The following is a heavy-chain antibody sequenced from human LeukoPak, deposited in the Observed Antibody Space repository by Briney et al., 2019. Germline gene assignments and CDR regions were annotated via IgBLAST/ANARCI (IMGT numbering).Heavy chain of an antibody. Sequence: GGSLRLSCSATGFTFSSYWRGWVRQAPGKGLKWVANIKQDGSEKNYVDSVKGRFTISRDNTKNLLYWQMNSLGVEDTAVYYCARDCGSVSCFPFDYWGQGTLVTVSS. V-gene: IGHV3-7*01. D-gene: IGHD2-15*01. CDR2: IKQDGSEK. CDR3: ARDCGSVSCFPFDY. J-gene: IGHJ4*02. CDR1: GFTFSSYW.